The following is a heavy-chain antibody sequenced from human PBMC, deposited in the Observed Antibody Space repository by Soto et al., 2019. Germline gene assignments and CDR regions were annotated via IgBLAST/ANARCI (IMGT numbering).Heavy chain of an antibody. CDR3: AKGAGDRLSLGMDV. CDR2: ISYDGSNT. V-gene: IGHV3-30*18. D-gene: IGHD1-26*01. CDR1: GFSISDYG. Sequence: QVQLVESGGGVVQPGWSLRLSCAASGFSISDYGMEWVRQAPGKGLEWVALISYDGSNTYYADSVKGRFTISRDNSKDTLVLQMTGMRREDKAVYYCAKGAGDRLSLGMDVWGQGTKVTVSS. J-gene: IGHJ6*02.